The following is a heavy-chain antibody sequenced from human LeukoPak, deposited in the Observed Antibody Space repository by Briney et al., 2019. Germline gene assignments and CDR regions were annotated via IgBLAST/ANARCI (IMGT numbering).Heavy chain of an antibody. D-gene: IGHD4-17*01. V-gene: IGHV1-18*01. Sequence: ASVKVSCKASGGTFSSYAISWVRQAPGQGLEWMGWISPNSGHTNHAPKFKDRVTMTTDTSTTTAYMELRSLRSDDTAVYFCARVGFLADYGDEGAFDIWGQGTMVTVSS. J-gene: IGHJ3*02. CDR3: ARVGFLADYGDEGAFDI. CDR2: ISPNSGHT. CDR1: GGTFSSYA.